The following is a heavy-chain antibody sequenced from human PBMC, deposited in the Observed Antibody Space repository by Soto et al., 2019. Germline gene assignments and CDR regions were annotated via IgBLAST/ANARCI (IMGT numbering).Heavy chain of an antibody. V-gene: IGHV3-21*06. CDR2: ISSTTNYI. CDR3: ARESEDLTSNFDY. Sequence: PGGSLRLSCAAAGFTFTRYSMNWVRQAPGKGLEWVSSISSTTNYIYYGDSMKGRFTISRDNAKNSLYLEMNSLRAEDTAVYYCARESEDLTSNFDYWGQGTLVTVSS. CDR1: GFTFTRYS. J-gene: IGHJ4*02.